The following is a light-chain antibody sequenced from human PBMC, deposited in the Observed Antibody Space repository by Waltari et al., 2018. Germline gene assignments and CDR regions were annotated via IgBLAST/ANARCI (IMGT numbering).Light chain of an antibody. V-gene: IGLV2-14*01. Sequence: QSALTQPASVSGSPGQSITISCTGTSSDVGGYASVSWYQQHPGKAPKLMICEVSNRSSGVSSRFSGSKSANTASLTISGLQAEDEADYYCSSYTSSSSWVFGGGTKLTVL. J-gene: IGLJ3*02. CDR3: SSYTSSSSWV. CDR1: SSDVGGYAS. CDR2: EVS.